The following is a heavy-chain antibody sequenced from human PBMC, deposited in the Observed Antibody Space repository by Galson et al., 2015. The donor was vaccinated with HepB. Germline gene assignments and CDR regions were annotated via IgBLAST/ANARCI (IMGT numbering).Heavy chain of an antibody. J-gene: IGHJ3*02. V-gene: IGHV3-48*01. CDR2: ISSSSSTI. CDR1: GFTFSSYS. CDR3: ARRGWEGAFDI. D-gene: IGHD1-26*01. Sequence: LRLSCAASGFTFSSYSMNWVRQAPGKGLEWVSYISSSSSTIYYADSVKGRFTISRDNAKNSLYLQMNSLRAEDTAVYYCARRGWEGAFDIWGQGTMVTVSS.